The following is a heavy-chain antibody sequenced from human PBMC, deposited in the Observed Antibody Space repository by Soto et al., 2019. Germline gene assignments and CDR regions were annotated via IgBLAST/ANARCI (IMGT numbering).Heavy chain of an antibody. J-gene: IGHJ4*02. CDR2: ISYDGSNI. Sequence: QVQLVESGGGVVQPGRSLRLSCAASGFIFNSYGMHWIRQAPGKGLGGVAVISYDGSNIFYADYVKGRFTISRDNSNNTLYLQMISLRGDDTAVYYCARGVRGVATIAIGFYLDYWGQGTLVTTSS. V-gene: IGHV3-30*03. CDR3: ARGVRGVATIAIGFYLDY. CDR1: GFIFNSYG. D-gene: IGHD5-12*01.